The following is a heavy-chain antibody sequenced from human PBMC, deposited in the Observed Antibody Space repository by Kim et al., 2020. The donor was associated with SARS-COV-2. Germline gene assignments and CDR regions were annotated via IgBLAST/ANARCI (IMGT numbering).Heavy chain of an antibody. CDR1: GGSFSGYY. CDR3: ARGRGPDWRYYGSGRGGGGYPILY. CDR2: INHSGST. D-gene: IGHD3-10*01. Sequence: SETLSLTCAVYGGSFSGYYWSWIRQPPGKGLEWIGEINHSGSTNYNPSLKSRVTISVDTSKNQFSLKLSSVTAADTAVYYCARGRGPDWRYYGSGRGGGGYPILYWGQGTLVTVSS. J-gene: IGHJ4*02. V-gene: IGHV4-34*01.